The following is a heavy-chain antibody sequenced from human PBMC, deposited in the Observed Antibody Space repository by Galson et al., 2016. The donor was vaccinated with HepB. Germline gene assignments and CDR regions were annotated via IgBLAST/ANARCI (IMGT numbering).Heavy chain of an antibody. CDR1: GFSFSSYG. Sequence: SLRLSCAASGFSFSSYGMHWVRQAPGKELEWVAVISYDGNDKCYADSVKGRFTISRDNSKNTLNLQMNSLRAEDTAVYYCAKGDSDFDYWGQGTLVTVSS. CDR2: ISYDGNDK. V-gene: IGHV3-30*18. D-gene: IGHD2-15*01. J-gene: IGHJ4*02. CDR3: AKGDSDFDY.